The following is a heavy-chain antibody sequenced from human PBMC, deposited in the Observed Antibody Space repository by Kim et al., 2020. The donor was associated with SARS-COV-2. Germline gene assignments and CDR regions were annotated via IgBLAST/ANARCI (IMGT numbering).Heavy chain of an antibody. CDR1: GFTFSSYA. V-gene: IGHV3-23*01. CDR3: AKVSQEWLAATWAFDI. J-gene: IGHJ3*02. Sequence: GGSLRLSCAASGFTFSSYAMSWVRQAPGKGLEWVSGISASGRSTYYADSVKGRVTISRDNSQNRLYLQVNSLRAEDTAVYYCAKVSQEWLAATWAFDIWGQGTTVTVS. D-gene: IGHD6-19*01. CDR2: ISASGRST.